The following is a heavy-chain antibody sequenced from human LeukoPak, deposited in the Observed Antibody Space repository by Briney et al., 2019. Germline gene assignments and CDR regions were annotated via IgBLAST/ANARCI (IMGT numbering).Heavy chain of an antibody. D-gene: IGHD3-3*01. J-gene: IGHJ5*02. V-gene: IGHV3-21*01. Sequence: GGALRLSCAPSRLTFSSYSMNGVRQAPGRGVERVSSISGSSGYIYHADSVKGRFTISRDNAKNSLYLQMNSLRAEDTAVYYCARESEGDFWRGYGAWGQGTLVTVSS. CDR3: ARESEGDFWRGYGA. CDR2: ISGSSGYI. CDR1: RLTFSSYS.